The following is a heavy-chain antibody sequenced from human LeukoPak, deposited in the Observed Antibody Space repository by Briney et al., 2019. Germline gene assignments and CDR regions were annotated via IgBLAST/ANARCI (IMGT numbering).Heavy chain of an antibody. V-gene: IGHV4-59*01. Sequence: SETLSLTCSVSRDSIRSYYWSWVRQPPGKGLEWIGYGVYSGTTKYSPSLKSRVDISVDTSKNEVSLNLRSVTATDTAVYYCARARVESLYYYYYMDVWGKGTTVTVSS. CDR1: RDSIRSYY. CDR3: ARARVESLYYYYYMDV. D-gene: IGHD3-3*01. J-gene: IGHJ6*03. CDR2: GVYSGTT.